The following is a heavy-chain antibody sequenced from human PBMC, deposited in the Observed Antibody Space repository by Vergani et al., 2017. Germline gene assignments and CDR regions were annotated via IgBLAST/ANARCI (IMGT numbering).Heavy chain of an antibody. J-gene: IGHJ4*02. D-gene: IGHD2-8*02. V-gene: IGHV3-23*01. CDR2: ISGSGGST. CDR1: GFTFSSYA. CDR3: AKVAAASGVCYVGCLFSDY. Sequence: EVQLLESGGGLVQPGGSLRLSCAASGFTFSSYAMSWVRQAPGKGLEWVSAISGSGGSTYYADSVKGRFTISRDNSKNTLYLQMNSLRAEDTAVYYCAKVAAASGVCYVGCLFSDYWGQGTLVTVSS.